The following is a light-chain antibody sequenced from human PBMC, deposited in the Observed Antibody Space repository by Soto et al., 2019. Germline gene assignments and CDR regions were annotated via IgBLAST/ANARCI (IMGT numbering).Light chain of an antibody. J-gene: IGLJ1*01. CDR1: SSDVGGYNY. V-gene: IGLV2-8*01. Sequence: QSALTQPPSASGSPGQSVTISCTGTSSDVGGYNYVSWYQQHPGKAPKVMIYEVSKRPSGVPDRFSGSKSGNTASLTVSGLQAEDEADYYCSSFAGNNKYVFGTGTKVTVL. CDR3: SSFAGNNKYV. CDR2: EVS.